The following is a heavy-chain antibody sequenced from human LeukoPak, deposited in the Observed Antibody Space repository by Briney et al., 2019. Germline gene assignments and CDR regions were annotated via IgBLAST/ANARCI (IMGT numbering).Heavy chain of an antibody. CDR2: INHSGST. CDR1: GGSFSGYY. Sequence: SETLSLTCAVYGGSFSGYYWSLIRQPPGKGLEWIGEINHSGSTNYNPALKSRVTISVDTSKNQFSLKLSSVTAADTAVYYCARHRDYDFWSGYFFDYWGQGTLVTVSS. V-gene: IGHV4-34*01. D-gene: IGHD3-3*01. CDR3: ARHRDYDFWSGYFFDY. J-gene: IGHJ4*02.